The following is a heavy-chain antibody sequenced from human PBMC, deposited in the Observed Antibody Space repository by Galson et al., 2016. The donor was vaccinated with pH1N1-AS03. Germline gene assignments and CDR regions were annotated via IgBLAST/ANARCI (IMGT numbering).Heavy chain of an antibody. J-gene: IGHJ6*02. CDR2: ISASGGST. Sequence: SLRLSCAASGFTFSTNAMSWVRQAPGKGLEWISGISASGGSTNYVESVKGRFTISRDNSRNTLDLQMNSLRADDTAIYYCAKGMTKVTSIYGMDVWGQGTTVSVSS. CDR3: AKGMTKVTSIYGMDV. D-gene: IGHD4-17*01. V-gene: IGHV3-23*01. CDR1: GFTFSTNA.